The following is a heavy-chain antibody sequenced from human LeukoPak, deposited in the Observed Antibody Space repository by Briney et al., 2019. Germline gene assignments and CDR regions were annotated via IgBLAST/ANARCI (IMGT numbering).Heavy chain of an antibody. CDR3: ARCTVTTDSFDY. Sequence: ASVKVSCKASGYTFTGYYMHWVRQAPGQGLEWMGWINPNSGGTNYAQKFQGRVTMTRDTSISTAYMELSRLRSDDTAVYYCARCTVTTDSFDYWGQGTLVTVSS. CDR2: INPNSGGT. CDR1: GYTFTGYY. D-gene: IGHD4-17*01. J-gene: IGHJ4*02. V-gene: IGHV1-2*02.